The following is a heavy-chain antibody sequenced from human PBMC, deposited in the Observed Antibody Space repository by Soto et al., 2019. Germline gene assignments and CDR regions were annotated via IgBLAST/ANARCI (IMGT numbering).Heavy chain of an antibody. V-gene: IGHV3-9*01. D-gene: IGHD4-17*01. Sequence: EVQLVESGGGLVQPGRSLRLSCAASGFTFDDYAMHWVRQAPGKGLEWVSGISWNSGSIGYADSVKGRFTISRDNAKNSRDLQMNSLRAEDTALYYCAKDMVYGDYPFTFDYWGQGTLVTVSS. CDR3: AKDMVYGDYPFTFDY. CDR1: GFTFDDYA. CDR2: ISWNSGSI. J-gene: IGHJ4*02.